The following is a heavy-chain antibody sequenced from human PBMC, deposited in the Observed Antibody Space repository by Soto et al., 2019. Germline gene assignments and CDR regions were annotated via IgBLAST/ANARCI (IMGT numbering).Heavy chain of an antibody. D-gene: IGHD3-22*01. CDR1: GGSISSSGYY. Sequence: SETLSLTCSVSGGSISSSGYYWGWLRQPPGKGLEWIASIYYSGSTYYNPSLKSRVTIAAHTSKNQISLKLSSANAADTAVYYCARHIYYHLTSGQGTLVTVSS. J-gene: IGHJ5*02. CDR2: IYYSGST. CDR3: ARHIYYHLT. V-gene: IGHV4-39*01.